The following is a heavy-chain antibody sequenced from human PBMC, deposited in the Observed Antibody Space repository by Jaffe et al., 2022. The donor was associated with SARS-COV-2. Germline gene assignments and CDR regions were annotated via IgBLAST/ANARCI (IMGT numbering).Heavy chain of an antibody. V-gene: IGHV1-2*06. CDR1: GYTFTGYY. CDR2: INPNSGGT. Sequence: QVQLVQSGAEVKKPGASVKVSCKASGYTFTGYYMHWVRQAPGQGLEWMGRINPNSGGTNYAQKFQGRVTMTRDTSISTAYMELSRLRSDDTAVYYCASGVVYCSSTSCRRAYGMDVWGQGTTVTVSS. J-gene: IGHJ6*02. CDR3: ASGVVYCSSTSCRRAYGMDV. D-gene: IGHD2-2*01.